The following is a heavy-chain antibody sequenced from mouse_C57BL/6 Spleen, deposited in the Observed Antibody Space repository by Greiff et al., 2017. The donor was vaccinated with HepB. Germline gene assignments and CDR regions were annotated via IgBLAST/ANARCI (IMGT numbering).Heavy chain of an antibody. CDR2: IYPGDGDT. Sequence: QVQLQQSGPELVKPGASVKISCKASGYAFSSSWMNWVKQRPGKGLEWIGRIYPGDGDTNYNGKFKGKATLTADKSSSTAYMQLSSLTSEDSAVYFCASYYYGSRGAWFAYWGQGTLVTVSA. CDR1: GYAFSSSW. J-gene: IGHJ3*01. V-gene: IGHV1-82*01. D-gene: IGHD1-1*01. CDR3: ASYYYGSRGAWFAY.